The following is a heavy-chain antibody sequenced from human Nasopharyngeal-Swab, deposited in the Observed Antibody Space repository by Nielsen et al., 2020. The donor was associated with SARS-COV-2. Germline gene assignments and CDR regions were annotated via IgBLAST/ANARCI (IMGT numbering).Heavy chain of an antibody. CDR3: AKDGDGSGSYGDYYYYYMDV. V-gene: IGHV3-30*18. Sequence: GESLKISCAASGFTFSSYGMHWVRQVPGKGLEWVAVISYDGSNKYYADSVKGRFTISRDNSKNTLYLQMNSLRAEDTAVYYCAKDGDGSGSYGDYYYYYMDVWGKGTTVTVSS. CDR2: ISYDGSNK. CDR1: GFTFSSYG. J-gene: IGHJ6*03. D-gene: IGHD3-10*01.